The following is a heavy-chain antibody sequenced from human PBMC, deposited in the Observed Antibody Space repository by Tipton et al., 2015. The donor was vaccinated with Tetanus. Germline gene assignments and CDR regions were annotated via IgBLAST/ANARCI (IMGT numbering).Heavy chain of an antibody. CDR1: GGSLSSGTFY. CDR3: AMQADNWFDP. V-gene: IGHV4-39*01. Sequence: TLSLTCSLSGGSLSSGTFYWDWIRQRPGKGLEWIGNIYYSGATYYNASLESRVTISIDASRDQFSLKLTSVTAADTAVYYCAMQADNWFDPWGQGTLVTVSS. J-gene: IGHJ5*02. CDR2: IYYSGAT.